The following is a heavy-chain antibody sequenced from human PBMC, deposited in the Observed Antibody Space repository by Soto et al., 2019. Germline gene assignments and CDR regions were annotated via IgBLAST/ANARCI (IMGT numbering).Heavy chain of an antibody. J-gene: IGHJ4*02. Sequence: EGTCKASGGTLSSYAISCVRQAPGQGLEWMGGIIPIFGTANYAQKFQGRVTITADKSTSTAYMELSSLRSEDTAVYYCARGHNWNYEGPGGIDYWGQGTLVTVSS. CDR3: ARGHNWNYEGPGGIDY. D-gene: IGHD1-7*01. CDR2: IIPIFGTA. CDR1: GGTLSSYA. V-gene: IGHV1-69*06.